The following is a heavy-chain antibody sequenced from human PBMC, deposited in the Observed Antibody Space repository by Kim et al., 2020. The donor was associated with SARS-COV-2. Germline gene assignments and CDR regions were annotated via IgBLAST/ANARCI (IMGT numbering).Heavy chain of an antibody. V-gene: IGHV3-13*04. D-gene: IGHD3-16*01. CDR1: GFTFSSYD. CDR3: ASGGGQADVDY. Sequence: GGSLRLSCAASGFTFSSYDMHWVRQATGKGLEWVSAIGTAGDTYYPGSVKVRFTISRENAKNSLYLQMNSLRAGDTAVYYCASGGGQADVDYWGQGTLVTVSS. J-gene: IGHJ4*02. CDR2: IGTAGDT.